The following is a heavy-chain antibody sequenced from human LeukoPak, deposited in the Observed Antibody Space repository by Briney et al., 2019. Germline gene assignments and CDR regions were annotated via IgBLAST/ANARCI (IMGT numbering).Heavy chain of an antibody. CDR3: ARVRDGNYGYNWFDP. Sequence: SETLSLTCTVSGDSINSYYWTWIRQPAGKGLEWIGRIYTSGSTNYNPSLKSRVTMSVDTSKNQFSLKLNSVTAADTAVYCARVRDGNYGYNWFDPWGQGTLVTVSS. V-gene: IGHV4-4*07. CDR1: GDSINSYY. J-gene: IGHJ5*02. D-gene: IGHD4-17*01. CDR2: IYTSGST.